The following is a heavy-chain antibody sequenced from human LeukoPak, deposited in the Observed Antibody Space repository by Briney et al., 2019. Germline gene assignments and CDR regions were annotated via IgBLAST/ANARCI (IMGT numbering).Heavy chain of an antibody. CDR1: GFTFSTYG. V-gene: IGHV3-23*01. Sequence: GGTLRLSCAASGFTFSTYGMSWVRQAPGKGLEWVSTLSTSTTRTYYADSVKGRFTISRDNSKRTLYLQMNSLRAEDTAVYYCARRRRSIFGVVIRREDAFDIWGQGTMVTVSS. CDR3: ARRRRSIFGVVIRREDAFDI. D-gene: IGHD3-3*01. J-gene: IGHJ3*02. CDR2: LSTSTTRT.